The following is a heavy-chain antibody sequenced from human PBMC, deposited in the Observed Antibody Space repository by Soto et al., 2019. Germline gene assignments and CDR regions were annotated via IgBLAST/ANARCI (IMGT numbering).Heavy chain of an antibody. CDR3: ARDRGSSSWYRGTGDAFDI. Sequence: GGSLRLSCAASGFTFSSYSMNWVRQAPGKGLEWVSSISSSSSYIYYADSVKGRFTISRDNAKNSLYLQMNSLRAEDTAVDYCARDRGSSSWYRGTGDAFDIWGQGTMVTVSS. CDR1: GFTFSSYS. CDR2: ISSSSSYI. J-gene: IGHJ3*02. D-gene: IGHD6-13*01. V-gene: IGHV3-21*01.